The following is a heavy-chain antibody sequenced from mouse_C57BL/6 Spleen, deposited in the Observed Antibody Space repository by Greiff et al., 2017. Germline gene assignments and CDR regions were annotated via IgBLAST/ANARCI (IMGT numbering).Heavy chain of an antibody. CDR2: IYPRSGNT. D-gene: IGHD1-1*01. Sequence: VQLQQSGAELARPGASVKLSCKASGYTFTSYGISWVQQRTGQGLEWIGEIYPRSGNTYYTEKFKGKATLTADKSSSTAYMELRSLTSEDSAVYFCAREGFRYYGSSYYFDYWGQGTTLTVSS. V-gene: IGHV1-81*01. CDR3: AREGFRYYGSSYYFDY. CDR1: GYTFTSYG. J-gene: IGHJ2*01.